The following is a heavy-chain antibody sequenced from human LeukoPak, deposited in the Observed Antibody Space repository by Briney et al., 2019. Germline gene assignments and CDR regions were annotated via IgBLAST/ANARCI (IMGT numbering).Heavy chain of an antibody. J-gene: IGHJ4*02. CDR2: IKQDGSEK. CDR3: ARGSLSAAVAEDY. D-gene: IGHD6-13*01. V-gene: IGHV3-7*01. Sequence: PGGSLRLSCAASGFSFSTYWMSWVRQAPGKGLEWVANIKQDGSEKYYVDSVKGRFTISRDNAKNSLYLQMNSLRAEDTAVYYCARGSLSAAVAEDYGGQGTLVTVSS. CDR1: GFSFSTYW.